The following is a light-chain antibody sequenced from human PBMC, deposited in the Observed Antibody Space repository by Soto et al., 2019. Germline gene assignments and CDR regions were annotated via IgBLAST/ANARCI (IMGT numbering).Light chain of an antibody. V-gene: IGLV2-11*01. CDR3: CSYAGTNYV. Sequence: QSVLHKPRSVTGSPGQSVPISCTGTSSDVGGYNYVSWYQQHPGKAPKLMIYDVSKRPSGVPDRFSGSKSGNTASLTISGLQAEDEADYYCCSYAGTNYVFGTGTKVTVL. CDR2: DVS. CDR1: SSDVGGYNY. J-gene: IGLJ1*01.